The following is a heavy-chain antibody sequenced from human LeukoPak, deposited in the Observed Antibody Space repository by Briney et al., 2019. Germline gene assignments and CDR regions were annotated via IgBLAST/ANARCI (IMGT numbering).Heavy chain of an antibody. CDR1: GGTFSSYA. Sequence: ASVKVSCKASGGTFSSYAISWVRQAPGQGLEWMGGITPIFGTANYAQKFQGRVTITADESTSTAYMELSSLRSEDTAVYYCARDGWLEDPYFDYWGQGTLVTVSS. V-gene: IGHV1-69*13. CDR2: ITPIFGTA. CDR3: ARDGWLEDPYFDY. J-gene: IGHJ4*02. D-gene: IGHD6-19*01.